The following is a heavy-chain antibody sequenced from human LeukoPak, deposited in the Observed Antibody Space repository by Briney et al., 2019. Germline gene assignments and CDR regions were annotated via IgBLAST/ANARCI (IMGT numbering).Heavy chain of an antibody. V-gene: IGHV1-3*01. CDR3: ARTGGDYFDY. D-gene: IGHD7-27*01. CDR1: GYTFTTST. J-gene: IGHJ4*02. Sequence: ASVKVSCKASGYTFTTSTMHWARQVPGQRLEWMGCINVGNDNTEFSERFQGRVTMTTDTSTSTAYMELRSLRSDDTAVYYCARTGGDYFDYWGQGTLVTVSS. CDR2: INVGNDNT.